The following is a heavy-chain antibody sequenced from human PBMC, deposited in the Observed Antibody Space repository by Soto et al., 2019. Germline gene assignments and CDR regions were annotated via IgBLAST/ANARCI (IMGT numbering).Heavy chain of an antibody. CDR2: IYYSGST. J-gene: IGHJ6*02. V-gene: IGHV4-59*01. CDR1: GGSMSGYY. D-gene: IGHD3-9*01. Sequence: SETLSLRYRGSGGSMSGYYGSGSPQPPAKGLEWIGYIYYSGSTNYNPSLKSRVTISVDTSKNQFSLKLSSVTAADTAVYYCARDLYDLLTCHYYGMDVWGQGTTVT. CDR3: ARDLYDLLTCHYYGMDV.